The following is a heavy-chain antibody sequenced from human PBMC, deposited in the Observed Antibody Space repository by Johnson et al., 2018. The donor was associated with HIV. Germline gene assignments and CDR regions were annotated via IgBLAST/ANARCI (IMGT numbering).Heavy chain of an antibody. J-gene: IGHJ3*02. CDR3: AKEGVTYAFDI. CDR2: ISYDGSNK. V-gene: IGHV3-30*18. Sequence: QEKLVESGGGVVQPGRSLRLSCAASGFTFSSYWMSWVRQAPGKGLEWVAVISYDGSNKYYADSVKGRFTIYRDNSKNTLYLQMNSLRAEDTAVYYCAKEGVTYAFDIWGQGTMVTVSS. D-gene: IGHD2-21*02. CDR1: GFTFSSYW.